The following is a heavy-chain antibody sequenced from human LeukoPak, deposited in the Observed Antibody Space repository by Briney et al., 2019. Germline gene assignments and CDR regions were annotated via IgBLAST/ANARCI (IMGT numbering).Heavy chain of an antibody. CDR2: ISYDATNK. V-gene: IGHV3-30*18. Sequence: PGRSLRLSCAASGFTFINYGMHWVRQAPGKGLEWVAVISYDATNKYYADSVKGRFTISRDNSKNTLYLQMNSLKTDDTAVYYCANYGDYQYFDYWDQGTPVTVSS. CDR1: GFTFINYG. J-gene: IGHJ4*02. D-gene: IGHD4-17*01. CDR3: ANYGDYQYFDY.